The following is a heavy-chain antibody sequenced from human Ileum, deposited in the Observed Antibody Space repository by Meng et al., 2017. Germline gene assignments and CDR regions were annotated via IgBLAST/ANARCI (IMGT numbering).Heavy chain of an antibody. D-gene: IGHD3-3*01. CDR3: ASGSGSLDY. CDR2: TYYRSKWYS. J-gene: IGHJ4*02. Sequence: LQQSGPGLGKPSQTLSLTGAVSGGSVSSNIAAWNWIRQSPLRGLEWLGRTYYRSKWYSEYAVSVKSRISITPDTSKNQFSLQMNSVTPEDTAVYYCASGSGSLDYWGPGTLVTVSS. V-gene: IGHV6-1*01. CDR1: GGSVSSNIAA.